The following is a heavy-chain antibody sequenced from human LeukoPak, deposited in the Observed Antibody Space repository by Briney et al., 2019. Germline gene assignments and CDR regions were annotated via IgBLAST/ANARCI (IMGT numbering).Heavy chain of an antibody. CDR3: AKRAMWDLYWYFDL. CDR2: ISGSGVGT. CDR1: GFTFSNYA. V-gene: IGHV3-23*01. D-gene: IGHD1-26*01. J-gene: IGHJ2*01. Sequence: GGSLRLSCAASGFTFSNYAMNWVRQAPGKGLEWVSGISGSGVGTYYKDSVKGRFTISRDNSKDTLYLQVNSLRAEDTAVYYCAKRAMWDLYWYFDLWGRGTLVTVSS.